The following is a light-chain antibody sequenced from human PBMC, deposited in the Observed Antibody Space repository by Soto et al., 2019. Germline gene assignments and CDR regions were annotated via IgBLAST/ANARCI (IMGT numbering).Light chain of an antibody. V-gene: IGKV4-1*01. CDR2: WAS. CDR3: QQYFNTEWT. CDR1: QSLLNRSDKKNY. Sequence: DIVMTQSPDSLAVSLGERATINCKSSQSLLNRSDKKNYLAWYQQRPGQPPNLLICWASTRQFGVPDRISGSGSGTDFTLTISSLQAEDVAVYYCQQYFNTEWTFGQGTKVEVK. J-gene: IGKJ1*01.